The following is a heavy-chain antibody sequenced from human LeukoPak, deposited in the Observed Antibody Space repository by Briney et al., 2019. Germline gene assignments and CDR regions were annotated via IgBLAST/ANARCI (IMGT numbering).Heavy chain of an antibody. D-gene: IGHD5-12*01. CDR3: AREDLYTGYQVIDY. Sequence: GESLRLPCVASGFTFKSHSMNWVRQAPGKGLEWVSSINSQSNYIFYSDSVKGRFTISRDNAKNSLYLQMNSLRVEDTALYFCAREDLYTGYQVIDYWGQGTLVTVSS. J-gene: IGHJ4*02. CDR2: INSQSNYI. V-gene: IGHV3-21*01. CDR1: GFTFKSHS.